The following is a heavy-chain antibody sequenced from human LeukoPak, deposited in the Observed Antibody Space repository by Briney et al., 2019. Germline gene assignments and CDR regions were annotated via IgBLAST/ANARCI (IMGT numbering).Heavy chain of an antibody. V-gene: IGHV3-48*02. CDR3: VRAAYDSTSYLTL. Sequence: GGSLRLSCAASGFTFSSYSMNWVRQAPGKGLEWVSYISSSSSTIYYADSVKGRFTISRDNAKNSLDLQMNSLRDEDTAVYYCVRAAYDSTSYLTLWGQGTLVTVSS. CDR2: ISSSSSTI. CDR1: GFTFSSYS. J-gene: IGHJ4*02. D-gene: IGHD3-22*01.